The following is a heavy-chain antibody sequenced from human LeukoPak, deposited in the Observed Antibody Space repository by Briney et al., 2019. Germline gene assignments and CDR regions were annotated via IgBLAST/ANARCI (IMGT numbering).Heavy chain of an antibody. Sequence: PSETLSLTCTVSGGSISSSSYYWSWIPQPPGQGLEWIGSIYYSGSTYYNPSLKSRVTISVDTSKNQFSLKLSSVTAADTAVYYCARAIAAAGTARGWFDPWGQGTLVTVSS. J-gene: IGHJ5*02. CDR1: GGSISSSSYY. CDR3: ARAIAAAGTARGWFDP. D-gene: IGHD6-13*01. CDR2: IYYSGST. V-gene: IGHV4-39*01.